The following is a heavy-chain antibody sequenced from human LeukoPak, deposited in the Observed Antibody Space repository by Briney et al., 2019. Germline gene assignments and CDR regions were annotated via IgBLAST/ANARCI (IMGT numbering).Heavy chain of an antibody. D-gene: IGHD6-19*01. CDR1: GYAFTNYS. CDR3: ARQAVAGMGDY. J-gene: IGHJ4*02. Sequence: ASVKVSCKASGYAFTNYSIHWVRQAPGQGLEWMGWISAYNGNTNYAQKLQGRVTMTTDTSTSTDYNELRSLRSDDTTVYYGARQAVAGMGDYWGQGTLVTVFS. CDR2: ISAYNGNT. V-gene: IGHV1-18*04.